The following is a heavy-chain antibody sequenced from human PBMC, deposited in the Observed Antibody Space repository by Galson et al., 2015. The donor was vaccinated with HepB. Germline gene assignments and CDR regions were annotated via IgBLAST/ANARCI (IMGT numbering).Heavy chain of an antibody. Sequence: SVKVSCKASGYTFTSYYMHWVRQAPGQGLEWMGIINPSGGSTSYAQKFQGRVTMTRDTSTSTVYMELSSLRSEDTAVYYCASGGGLYGSGWYVPARGFDYWGQGTLVTVSS. D-gene: IGHD6-19*01. CDR3: ASGGGLYGSGWYVPARGFDY. CDR2: INPSGGST. V-gene: IGHV1-46*01. J-gene: IGHJ4*02. CDR1: GYTFTSYY.